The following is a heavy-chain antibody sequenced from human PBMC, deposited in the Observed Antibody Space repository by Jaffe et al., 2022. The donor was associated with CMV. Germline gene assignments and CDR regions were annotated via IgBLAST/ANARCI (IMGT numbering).Heavy chain of an antibody. D-gene: IGHD3-10*01. CDR2: IWYDGSNK. Sequence: QVQLVESGGGVVQPGRSLRLSCAASGFTFSSYGMHWVRQAPGKGLEWVAVIWYDGSNKYYADSVKGRFTISRDNSKNTLYLQMNSLRAEDTAVYYCASSMVRGVITDWGQGTLVTVSS. CDR3: ASSMVRGVITD. V-gene: IGHV3-33*01. J-gene: IGHJ4*02. CDR1: GFTFSSYG.